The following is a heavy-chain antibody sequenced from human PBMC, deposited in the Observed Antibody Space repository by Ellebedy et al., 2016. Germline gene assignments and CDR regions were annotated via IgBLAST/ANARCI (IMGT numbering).Heavy chain of an antibody. CDR1: GYTFIIYD. CDR2: INPSSGNT. D-gene: IGHD3-22*01. Sequence: ASVKVSCXASGYTFIIYDINWVRQAPGQGLEWMGWINPSSGNTGYAQKFQGRVTMTRNSSISTAYMELSSLRSEDTAVYYCARVVDSSGYSWALNHYYYMDVWGKGTTVTVSS. CDR3: ARVVDSSGYSWALNHYYYMDV. J-gene: IGHJ6*03. V-gene: IGHV1-8*01.